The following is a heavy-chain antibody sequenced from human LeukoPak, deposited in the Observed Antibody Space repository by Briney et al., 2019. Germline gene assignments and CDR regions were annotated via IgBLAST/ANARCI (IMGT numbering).Heavy chain of an antibody. CDR3: ATGIAAAGTEDAFDI. CDR2: IYYSGST. CDR1: GGSISSYY. V-gene: IGHV4-59*08. J-gene: IGHJ3*02. Sequence: SETLSLTCTVSGGSISSYYWSWIRQPPGKGLEWIGYIYYSGSTNYNPSLKSRVTISVDTSKNQFSLKLSSVTAADTAVYYCATGIAAAGTEDAFDIWGQGTMVTVSS. D-gene: IGHD6-13*01.